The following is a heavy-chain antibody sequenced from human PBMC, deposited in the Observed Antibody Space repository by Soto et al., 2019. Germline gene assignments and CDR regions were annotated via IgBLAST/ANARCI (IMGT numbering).Heavy chain of an antibody. Sequence: QVQLVQSGAEVKKPGSSVKVSCKASRGTFSSYTINWVRQTPGQGLEWMGRIIPILGTANYAQKFQDRVTITASKSTNTAYMELSSLRSDDTAVYYCARMGISAFDIWGQGTLVTVSS. V-gene: IGHV1-69*08. D-gene: IGHD2-21*01. CDR3: ARMGISAFDI. CDR2: IIPILGTA. CDR1: RGTFSSYT. J-gene: IGHJ3*02.